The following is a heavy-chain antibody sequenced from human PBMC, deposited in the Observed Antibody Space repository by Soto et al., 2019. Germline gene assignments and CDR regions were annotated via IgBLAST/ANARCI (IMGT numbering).Heavy chain of an antibody. D-gene: IGHD3-10*01. Sequence: QVQLQESGPGLVKPSETLSLTCTVSGGSISSYYWSWIRQPPGKGLEWIGYIYYSGSTNYNPSLKSRVTISVDTSKNPFSLKLSSVTAADTAVYYCARGKYYGSGTYGGYYFDYWGQGTLVTVSS. J-gene: IGHJ4*02. CDR3: ARGKYYGSGTYGGYYFDY. CDR2: IYYSGST. CDR1: GGSISSYY. V-gene: IGHV4-59*01.